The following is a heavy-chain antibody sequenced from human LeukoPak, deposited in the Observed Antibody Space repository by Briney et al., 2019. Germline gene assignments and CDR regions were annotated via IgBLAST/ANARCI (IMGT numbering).Heavy chain of an antibody. CDR1: GFTFSFSW. CDR3: ARDRGVYSRTLED. J-gene: IGHJ4*02. V-gene: IGHV3-74*01. Sequence: GGSLRLSCAASGFTFSFSWMHWVRQAPGKGLVWVSRINGNGSSTTYADSVKGRFTISRDNAKNTLYLQMNSLRAEDTAVYYCARDRGVYSRTLEDWGQGTLVTVSS. D-gene: IGHD6-13*01. CDR2: INGNGSST.